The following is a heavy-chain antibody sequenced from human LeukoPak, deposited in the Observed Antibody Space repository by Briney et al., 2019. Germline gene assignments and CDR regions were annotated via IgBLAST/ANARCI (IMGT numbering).Heavy chain of an antibody. CDR1: GGSFSGYY. CDR2: INHSGST. V-gene: IGHV4-34*01. CDR3: ASTYYYDSSGYYYVGLGSGYFDY. D-gene: IGHD3-22*01. Sequence: SETLSLTCAVYGGSFSGYYWSWIRQPPGKGLEWIGEINHSGSTNYNPSLKSRVTISVDTSKNQFSLKLSSVTAADTAVYYCASTYYYDSSGYYYVGLGSGYFDYWGQGTLVTVSS. J-gene: IGHJ4*02.